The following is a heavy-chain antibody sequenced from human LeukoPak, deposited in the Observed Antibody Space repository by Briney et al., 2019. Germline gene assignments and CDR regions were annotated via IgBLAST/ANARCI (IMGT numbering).Heavy chain of an antibody. Sequence: ASVKVSCKASAYTFTSYDINLVRRAPGQGLEWMGWINPNSGGTNYAQKFQGRVTMTRDTSISTAYMELSRLRSDDTAVYYCARDFSDFSDAFDIWGQGTMVTVSS. CDR1: AYTFTSYD. CDR3: ARDFSDFSDAFDI. V-gene: IGHV1-2*02. CDR2: INPNSGGT. D-gene: IGHD3-3*01. J-gene: IGHJ3*02.